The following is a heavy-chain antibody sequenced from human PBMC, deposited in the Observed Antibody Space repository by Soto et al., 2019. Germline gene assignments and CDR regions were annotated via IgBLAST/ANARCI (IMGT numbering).Heavy chain of an antibody. CDR2: FYQGGST. Sequence: HVQLRQWGAGLLKPSDTLSLTCAVYGESLNYYYWSWIRQAPGKGLEWIGEFYQGGSTHYNPSVKSRVTISVDLSSQQFSLKWTSVTAADTATYYCARGMWPDRFANWGQGTLVTVSS. D-gene: IGHD2-21*01. CDR1: GESLNYYY. J-gene: IGHJ5*02. V-gene: IGHV4-34*01. CDR3: ARGMWPDRFAN.